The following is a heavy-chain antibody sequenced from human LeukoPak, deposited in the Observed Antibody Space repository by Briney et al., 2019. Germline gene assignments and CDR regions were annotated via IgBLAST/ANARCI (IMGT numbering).Heavy chain of an antibody. Sequence: ASVKLSCKASGYTFTSYGISWVRQAPGQGLEGMGWISAYNGNTNYAQKLQGRVTMTTDTSTSTAYMELRSLRSDDTAVYYCARGRIPYCSGGSCYYFDYWGQGTLVTVSS. CDR2: ISAYNGNT. J-gene: IGHJ4*02. CDR1: GYTFTSYG. V-gene: IGHV1-18*04. D-gene: IGHD2-15*01. CDR3: ARGRIPYCSGGSCYYFDY.